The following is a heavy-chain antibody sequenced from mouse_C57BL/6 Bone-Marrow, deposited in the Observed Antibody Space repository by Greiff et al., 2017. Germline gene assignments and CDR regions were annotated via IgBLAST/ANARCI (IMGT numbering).Heavy chain of an antibody. CDR3: ARGTTTAFDY. J-gene: IGHJ2*01. CDR1: GFTFSDYG. Sequence: DVKLVESGGGLVKPGGSLKLSCAASGFTFSDYGMHWVRQAPEKGLEWVAYISSGSSTIYYADTVKGRFTISRDNAKNTLFLQMTSLRSEDTAMYYCARGTTTAFDYWGQGTTLTVSS. V-gene: IGHV5-17*01. CDR2: ISSGSSTI. D-gene: IGHD1-2*01.